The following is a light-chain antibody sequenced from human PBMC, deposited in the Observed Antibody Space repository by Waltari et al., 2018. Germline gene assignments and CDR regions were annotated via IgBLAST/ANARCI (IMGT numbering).Light chain of an antibody. CDR1: QSISIW. Sequence: DIQMTQSPCTLSASVGDRVSITCRASQSISIWLAWYQQRSGKAPKLLISKSSSLESGVPSRFSGSGSGTEFTLTITNLHPDDFATYYCQHYDNYPVAFGQGTKLEIK. CDR2: KSS. J-gene: IGKJ2*01. CDR3: QHYDNYPVA. V-gene: IGKV1-5*03.